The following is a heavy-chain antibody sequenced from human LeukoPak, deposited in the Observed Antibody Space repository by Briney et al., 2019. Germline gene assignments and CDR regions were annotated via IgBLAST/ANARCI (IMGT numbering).Heavy chain of an antibody. D-gene: IGHD1-26*01. V-gene: IGHV3-23*01. CDR1: GFTFSSYW. CDR2: IGASGVDE. Sequence: GGSLRLSCAASGFTFSSYWMHWVRQAPGKGLEWVSEIGASGVDEHYADAVKGRFTISRDNSKNILYLEMNSLRAEDTAIYYCAKDGGRRDDYWGQGTLVTVSS. J-gene: IGHJ4*02. CDR3: AKDGGRRDDY.